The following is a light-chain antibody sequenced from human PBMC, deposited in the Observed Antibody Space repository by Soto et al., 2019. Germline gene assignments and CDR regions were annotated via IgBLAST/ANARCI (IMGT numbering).Light chain of an antibody. CDR2: EAS. V-gene: IGKV3-11*01. CDR3: QQSHNWPRT. CDR1: QRVSTF. J-gene: IGKJ1*01. Sequence: EIVLTQSPGTLSFSPGYRSTLSCMASQRVSTFLAWYQQRPGQAPRLLISEASNRATGIPARFSGSGSGTDFTLTISSLEPEDFAVYYCQQSHNWPRTFGQGTKGAIK.